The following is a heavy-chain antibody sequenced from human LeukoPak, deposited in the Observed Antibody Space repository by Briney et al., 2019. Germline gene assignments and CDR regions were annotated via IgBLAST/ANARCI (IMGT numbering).Heavy chain of an antibody. CDR1: GFTFSSYG. CDR2: IRSKTNNYAT. D-gene: IGHD4-17*01. V-gene: IGHV3-73*01. J-gene: IGHJ4*02. CDR3: ATYDYGDYTFDY. Sequence: GGSLRLSCAASGFTFSSYGMHWVRQAPGKGLEWVGRIRSKTNNYATAYAASVKGRFTIARDDSKNTAYLQMNSLKTGDTAVYYCATYDYGDYTFDYWGQGTLVTVSS.